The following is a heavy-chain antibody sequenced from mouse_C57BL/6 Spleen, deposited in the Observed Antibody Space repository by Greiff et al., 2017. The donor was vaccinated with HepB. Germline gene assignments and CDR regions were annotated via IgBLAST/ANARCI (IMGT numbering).Heavy chain of an antibody. CDR2: IYPGDGDT. Sequence: VKLQQSGPELVKPGASVKISCKASGYAFSSSWMNWVKQRPGKGLEWIGRIYPGDGDTNYNGKFKGKATLTADKSSSTAYMQLSSLTSEDSAVYFCAIITTVVGYAMDYWGQGTSVTVSS. V-gene: IGHV1-82*01. CDR3: AIITTVVGYAMDY. D-gene: IGHD1-1*01. J-gene: IGHJ4*01. CDR1: GYAFSSSW.